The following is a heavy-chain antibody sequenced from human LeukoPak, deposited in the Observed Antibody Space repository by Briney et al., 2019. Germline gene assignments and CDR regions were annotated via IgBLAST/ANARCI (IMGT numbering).Heavy chain of an antibody. V-gene: IGHV3-48*01. J-gene: IGHJ4*02. CDR2: ISSSSSTI. Sequence: GGSLRLSCAASGFTFSSYSMNWVRQAPGKGLEWVSYISSSSSTIYYADSVKGRFTISRDNAKNSLYLQMNSLRAEDTAVYYCARTGSSSGRPLDYWGQGTLVTVSS. CDR1: GFTFSSYS. D-gene: IGHD6-19*01. CDR3: ARTGSSSGRPLDY.